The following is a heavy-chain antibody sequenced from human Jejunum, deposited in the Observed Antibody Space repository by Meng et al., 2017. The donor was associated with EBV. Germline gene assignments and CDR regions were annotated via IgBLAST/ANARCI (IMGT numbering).Heavy chain of an antibody. D-gene: IGHD2-2*01. CDR2: IYGDGRT. CDR1: GFTVCSRY. V-gene: IGHV3-53*01. J-gene: IGHJ4*02. CDR3: ARKYGGDY. Sequence: GQVVWSGVGLCHRGGSLRLCCASYGFTVCSRYRSWVRQATGKGVEWVSVIYGDGRTYYADSVKGRFTISRDSSKNTIYLQMNSLRVDDTALYYCARKYGGDYWGQGTLVTVSS.